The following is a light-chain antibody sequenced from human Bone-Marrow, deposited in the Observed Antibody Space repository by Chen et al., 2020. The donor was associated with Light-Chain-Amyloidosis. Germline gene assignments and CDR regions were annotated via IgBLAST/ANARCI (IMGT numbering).Light chain of an antibody. V-gene: IGLV6-57*01. CDR1: SGSIANNY. Sequence: NFMLTQPHSVSESPGKTVIISCTRSSGSIANNYVQWYQQRPGSSPTTVIYEDDQRPSGVPDRFSGSIDRSSNSASLTISGLKTGDEADYYCQSYQGSSQGVFGGGTKLTVL. CDR3: QSYQGSSQGV. CDR2: EDD. J-gene: IGLJ3*02.